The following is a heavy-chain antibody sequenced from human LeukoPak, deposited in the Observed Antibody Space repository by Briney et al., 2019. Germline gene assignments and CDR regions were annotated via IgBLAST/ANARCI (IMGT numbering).Heavy chain of an antibody. D-gene: IGHD4-11*01. CDR2: ISSRSSTI. J-gene: IGHJ4*02. V-gene: IGHV3-48*01. Sequence: PGGSLRLSCAASGFTFSIYSMNWVRQAPGKGLEWVSLISSRSSTIYYAESEKGRFTISRDNAKNSLYLQMNSQRAEDTAVYYCARDDSNYGGYWGQGTLVTVSS. CDR3: ARDDSNYGGY. CDR1: GFTFSIYS.